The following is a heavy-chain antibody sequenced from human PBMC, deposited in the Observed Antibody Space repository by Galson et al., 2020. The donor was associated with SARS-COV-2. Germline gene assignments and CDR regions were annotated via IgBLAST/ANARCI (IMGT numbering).Heavy chain of an antibody. Sequence: GVSLKISCAVSGFTFSNAWMIWVRQAPGKGLEWVGRIKRRIDGETTDYVASVKGRFIISRDDLKNTLYLHMNGLKTEDTGVYYCAIRFGGLGYMDVWGKGTTVTVSS. CDR1: GFTFSNAW. V-gene: IGHV3-15*01. CDR3: AIRFGGLGYMDV. CDR2: IKRRIDGETT. J-gene: IGHJ6*03. D-gene: IGHD3-10*01.